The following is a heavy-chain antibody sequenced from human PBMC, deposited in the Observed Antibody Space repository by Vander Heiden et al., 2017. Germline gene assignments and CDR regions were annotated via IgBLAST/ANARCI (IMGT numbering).Heavy chain of an antibody. CDR1: GGSISSYY. V-gene: IGHV4-59*01. CDR2: IYYSGST. CDR3: ARDLLVAATPFPFDP. J-gene: IGHJ5*02. D-gene: IGHD2-15*01. Sequence: QVQLQESGPGLVKPSETLSLTCTVPGGSISSYYWSWIRQPPGKGLGWIGYIYYSGSTNYNPSLKSRVTISVDTSKNQFSLKLSSVTAADTAVYYCARDLLVAATPFPFDPWGQGTLVTVSS.